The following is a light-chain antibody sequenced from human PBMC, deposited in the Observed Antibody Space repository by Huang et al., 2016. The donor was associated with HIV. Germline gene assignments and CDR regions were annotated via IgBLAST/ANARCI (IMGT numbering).Light chain of an antibody. CDR2: GAS. Sequence: EIVLTQSPGTLSLSPGERATLSCRASQSVSSSHLVWYQQKPGQAPRLLSYGASSRAAGIPDRFSGSGSGTDFTLTISRLEPEDFAVYYCQQYGSSPTFGGGTKVEIK. V-gene: IGKV3-20*01. CDR1: QSVSSSH. CDR3: QQYGSSPT. J-gene: IGKJ4*01.